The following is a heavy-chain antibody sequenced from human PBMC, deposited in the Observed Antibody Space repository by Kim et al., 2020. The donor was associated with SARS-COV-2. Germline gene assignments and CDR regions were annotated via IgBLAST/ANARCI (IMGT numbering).Heavy chain of an antibody. CDR2: IDGSGYRT. CDR1: GFTFSIYA. J-gene: IGHJ6*02. CDR3: AKAPAVWYYYGMDV. Sequence: GGSLRLSCAASGFTFSIYAMNWVRQAPGKGLEWVSGIDGSGYRTFYADSVRGRFTISRDDSENTLYLQMNSLRAEDTAVYYCAKAPAVWYYYGMDVWGQGTTVTVSS. V-gene: IGHV3-23*01.